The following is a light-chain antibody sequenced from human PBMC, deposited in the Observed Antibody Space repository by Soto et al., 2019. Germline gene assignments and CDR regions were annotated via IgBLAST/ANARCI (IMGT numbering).Light chain of an antibody. J-gene: IGKJ3*01. Sequence: DIQMTQSPSPLSASVGDRVYITCRTSQSISSYLNWYQAKPGKAPKLLIYEASSLESGVPSRFSGSGSGTDFTLTISSLQPEDSATYYCQQSYRTTPFNFGPGTRVDI. CDR3: QQSYRTTPFN. CDR1: QSISSY. CDR2: EAS. V-gene: IGKV1-39*01.